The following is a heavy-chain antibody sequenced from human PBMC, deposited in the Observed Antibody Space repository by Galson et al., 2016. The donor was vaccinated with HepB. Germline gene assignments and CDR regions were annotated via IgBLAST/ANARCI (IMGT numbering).Heavy chain of an antibody. D-gene: IGHD3-22*01. CDR3: EGYYDPFDI. J-gene: IGHJ3*02. V-gene: IGHV3-53*01. CDR2: ILSGVAT. Sequence: SLRLSCAASGFSVRGKYMSWPRQAPGTGLEWVAAILSGVATYYRDSVTGRFTISRDTSKNTLYLQMNNLRAEDTAIYCCEGYYDPFDIWGQGTMVTVSS. CDR1: GFSVRGKY.